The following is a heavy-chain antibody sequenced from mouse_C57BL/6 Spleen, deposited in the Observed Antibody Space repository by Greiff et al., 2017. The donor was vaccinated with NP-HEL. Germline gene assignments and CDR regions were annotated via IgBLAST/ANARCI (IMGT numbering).Heavy chain of an antibody. J-gene: IGHJ4*01. D-gene: IGHD2-4*01. Sequence: EVQLVESEGGLVQPGSSMKLSCTASGFTFSDYYMAWVRQVPEKGLEWVANINYDGSSTYYLDSLKSRFIISRDNAKNILYLQMSSLKSEDTATYYCERDRGINTGAMDYWGQGTSVTVSS. CDR3: ERDRGINTGAMDY. V-gene: IGHV5-16*01. CDR2: INYDGSST. CDR1: GFTFSDYY.